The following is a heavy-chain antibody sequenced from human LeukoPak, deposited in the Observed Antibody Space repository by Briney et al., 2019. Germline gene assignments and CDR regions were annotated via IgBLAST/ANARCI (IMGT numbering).Heavy chain of an antibody. J-gene: IGHJ3*02. Sequence: GGSLRLSCAASRFTFSDYYVSWIRQAPGKGLEWVSYISSSGNTIYYADSVKGRFTISRDNAKNSLYLRMNSLRAEDTAVYYCARGLQGWYGAQPNDAFDIWGQGTMVTVSS. CDR1: RFTFSDYY. CDR3: ARGLQGWYGAQPNDAFDI. D-gene: IGHD6-19*01. V-gene: IGHV3-11*01. CDR2: ISSSGNTI.